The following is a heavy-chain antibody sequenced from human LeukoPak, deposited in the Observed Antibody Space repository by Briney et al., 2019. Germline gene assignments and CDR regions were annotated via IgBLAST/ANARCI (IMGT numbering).Heavy chain of an antibody. Sequence: SETLSLTCTVSGGSISSGGYYWSWIRQHPGKGLEWIGYIYYSGSTYYNPSLESRVTISVDTSKNQFSLKLSSVTAADTAVYYCARDTVTPRIGMDVWGQGTTVTVSS. CDR1: GGSISSGGYY. CDR3: ARDTVTPRIGMDV. J-gene: IGHJ6*02. V-gene: IGHV4-31*03. D-gene: IGHD4-11*01. CDR2: IYYSGST.